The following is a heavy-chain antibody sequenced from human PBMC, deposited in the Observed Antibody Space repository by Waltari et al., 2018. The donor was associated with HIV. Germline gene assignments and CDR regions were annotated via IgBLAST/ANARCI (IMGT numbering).Heavy chain of an antibody. Sequence: VQLVQSGPEMKKPGESLKISCKAFGYSFVNYWIGWVRQKPGKGLEWMGVIYAGYSDIKYSPSFQGQVAISVDKSVSTAYLQWRSLKASDTAVYYCARSIHYDDKGYFLKDAFHIWGQGTTVTVSS. D-gene: IGHD3-16*01. CDR3: ARSIHYDDKGYFLKDAFHI. CDR2: IYAGYSDI. J-gene: IGHJ3*02. V-gene: IGHV5-51*03. CDR1: GYSFVNYW.